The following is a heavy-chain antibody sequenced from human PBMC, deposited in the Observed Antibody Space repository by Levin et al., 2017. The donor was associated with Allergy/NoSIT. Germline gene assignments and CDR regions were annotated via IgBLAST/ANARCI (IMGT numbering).Heavy chain of an antibody. Sequence: GSLRLSCTVSGGSISSYYWSWIRQPPGKGLEWIGYIYYSGSTNYNPSLKSRVTISVDTSKNQFSLKLSSVTAADTAVYYCARGGYWYFDRWGRGTLVTVSS. CDR3: ARGGYWYFDR. CDR1: GGSISSYY. CDR2: IYYSGST. V-gene: IGHV4-59*01. J-gene: IGHJ2*01.